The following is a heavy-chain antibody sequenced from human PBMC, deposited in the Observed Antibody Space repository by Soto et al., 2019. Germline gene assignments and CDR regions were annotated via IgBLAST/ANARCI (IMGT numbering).Heavy chain of an antibody. CDR3: AREDAARIERWFDA. D-gene: IGHD6-6*01. V-gene: IGHV4-31*02. CDR2: IYSSGST. Sequence: SETLSLTCAVSGGSIISASYSWNWIRQSPGRGLEWIGHIYSSGSTYYNPSLKSRVSIPVDTSNNQFSLKLTSVTAADTAVYFCAREDAARIERWFDAWGQGILVTVS. J-gene: IGHJ5*02. CDR1: GGSIISASYS.